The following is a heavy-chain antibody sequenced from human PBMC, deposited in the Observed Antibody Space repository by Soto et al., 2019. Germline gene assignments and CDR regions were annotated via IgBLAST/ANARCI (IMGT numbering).Heavy chain of an antibody. J-gene: IGHJ6*02. Sequence: QVQLVESGGGVVQPGRSLRLSCAASGFTFSSYALHWVRQAPGKGLEWVAFISYDGNNKYYADSVKGRFTISRDNSKNTLYLQMSSLRAEDTAVYYCARAAYYYYYYGMDVWGQGTKVTVSS. V-gene: IGHV3-30-3*01. CDR3: ARAAYYYYYYGMDV. CDR2: ISYDGNNK. CDR1: GFTFSSYA.